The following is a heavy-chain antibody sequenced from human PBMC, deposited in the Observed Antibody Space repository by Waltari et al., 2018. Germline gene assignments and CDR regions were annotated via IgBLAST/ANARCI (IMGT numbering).Heavy chain of an antibody. CDR2: MNPNTGGT. Sequence: QVQLVQSGAEVKKPGASVKVSCKASGYTFPDHYMHWVRQAPGQGLEWMGWMNPNTGGTNYAQKFQGRVTMTRDTSISAAYMELSSLRSDDTAVFYCARGPPITVVITTNWFDPWGQGTLVTVSS. CDR3: ARGPPITVVITTNWFDP. D-gene: IGHD3-22*01. V-gene: IGHV1-2*02. J-gene: IGHJ5*02. CDR1: GYTFPDHY.